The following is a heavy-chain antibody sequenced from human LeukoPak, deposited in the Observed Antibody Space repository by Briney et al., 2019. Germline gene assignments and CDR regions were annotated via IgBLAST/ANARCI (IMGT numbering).Heavy chain of an antibody. CDR1: GYIFANYG. D-gene: IGHD3-10*01. CDR2: INTYNGNT. Sequence: ASVKVSCKASGYIFANYGFAWVRQAPGQGLEWMGWINTYNGNTKYSQKLQGRVTVTTDISTSTAYMELRSLASDDTAVYYCAREPISSGTYYPRSDYWGQGTLVTVSS. J-gene: IGHJ4*02. CDR3: AREPISSGTYYPRSDY. V-gene: IGHV1-18*01.